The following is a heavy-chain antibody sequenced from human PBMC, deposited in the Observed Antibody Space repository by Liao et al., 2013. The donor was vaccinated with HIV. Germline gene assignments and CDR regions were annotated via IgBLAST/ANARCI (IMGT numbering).Heavy chain of an antibody. CDR2: IYYSGST. CDR3: ARGRGYGDYGAFDM. V-gene: IGHV4-30-4*08. J-gene: IGHJ3*02. Sequence: QVQLQESGPGLVKPSQTLSLTCSVSGGSIDSGEFYWSWIRQSPEKGLEWIGYIYYSGSTYFNPSHKSRSDISLDTSKSQFSLRLRSVTAADTAVYYCARGRGYGDYGAFDMWGQGTLVTVSA. CDR1: GGSIDSGEFY. D-gene: IGHD4-17*01.